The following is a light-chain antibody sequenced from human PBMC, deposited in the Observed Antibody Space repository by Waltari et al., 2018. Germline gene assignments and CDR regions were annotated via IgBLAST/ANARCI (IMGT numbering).Light chain of an antibody. CDR1: SRDIGGYTY. CDR2: DVS. J-gene: IGLJ2*01. CDR3: SSYTTSSALVL. Sequence: QSALTQPASVSGSPGQSITLSCIGTSRDIGGYTYVSWYQQHPGEAPKLLIYDVSNRPSGISHRFSGSKSANTASLTIAGLQAEDEADYYCSSYTTSSALVLFGGGTKLTVL. V-gene: IGLV2-14*03.